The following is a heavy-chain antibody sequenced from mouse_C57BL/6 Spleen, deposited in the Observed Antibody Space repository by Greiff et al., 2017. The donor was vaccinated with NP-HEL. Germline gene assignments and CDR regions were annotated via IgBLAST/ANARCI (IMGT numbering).Heavy chain of an antibody. V-gene: IGHV1-76*01. CDR2: IYPGSGNT. CDR1: GYTFTDYY. J-gene: IGHJ1*03. Sequence: VQLQQSGAELVRPGASVKLSCKASGYTFTDYYINWVKQRPGQGLEWIARIYPGSGNTYYNEKFKGKATLTAEKSSSTAYMQLSSLTSEDSAVYLCAKGVAKGYFDVWGTGTTVTVSS. CDR3: AKGVAKGYFDV. D-gene: IGHD1-1*01.